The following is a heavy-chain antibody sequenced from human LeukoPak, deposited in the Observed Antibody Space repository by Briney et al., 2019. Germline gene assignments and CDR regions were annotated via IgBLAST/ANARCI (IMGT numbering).Heavy chain of an antibody. CDR3: AKPIRGYTTSPLVF. V-gene: IGHV3-23*01. Sequence: PGGSLRLSCAASGFSFNIYTMNWVRQAPGKGLEWVSSISFSSAYTYYADSVKGRFTISRDDSRNTVYLQMNSLGGEDTALYYCAKPIRGYTTSPLVFWGQGTLVTVSS. D-gene: IGHD5-12*01. J-gene: IGHJ4*02. CDR1: GFSFNIYT. CDR2: ISFSSAYT.